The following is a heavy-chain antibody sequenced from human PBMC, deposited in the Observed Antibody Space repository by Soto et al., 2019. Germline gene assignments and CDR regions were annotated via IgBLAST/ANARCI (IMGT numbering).Heavy chain of an antibody. CDR2: IYYSGST. D-gene: IGHD5-18*01. J-gene: IGHJ5*02. Sequence: SETLSLTCTVSGGSISSYYWSWIRQPPGKGLEWIGYIYYSGSTNYNPSLKSRVTISVDTSKNQFSLKLSSVTAADTAVYYCARSTLDRGYSYGFGAWARAYGGNWFDPWGQGTLVTVSS. CDR1: GGSISSYY. CDR3: ARSTLDRGYSYGFGAWARAYGGNWFDP. V-gene: IGHV4-59*01.